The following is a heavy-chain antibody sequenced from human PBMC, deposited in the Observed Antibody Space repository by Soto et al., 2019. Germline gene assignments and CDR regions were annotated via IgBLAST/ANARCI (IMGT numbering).Heavy chain of an antibody. J-gene: IGHJ6*02. CDR1: GGTFSSYA. CDR3: ASSGYCSGGSCSYPQYYYSGMDV. V-gene: IGHV1-69*12. CDR2: IIPIFGTA. Sequence: QVQLVQSGAEVKKPGSSVKVSCKASGGTFSSYAISWVRQAPGQGLEWMGGIIPIFGTANYAQKFQGRVXSTAEESTSTAXXXLXXLRAEDTAVYYCASSGYCSGGSCSYPQYYYSGMDVWGQGTTVTVSS. D-gene: IGHD2-15*01.